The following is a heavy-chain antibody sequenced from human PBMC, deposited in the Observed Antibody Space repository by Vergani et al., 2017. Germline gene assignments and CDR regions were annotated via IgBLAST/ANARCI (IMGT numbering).Heavy chain of an antibody. CDR1: GFTVSSNY. J-gene: IGHJ4*02. CDR2: IYSGGST. CDR3: ARGGSSGWYGVDY. Sequence: VQLVESGGGVVQPGGSLRLSCAASGFTVSSNYMSWVRQAPGKGLEWVSVIYSGGSTYYADSVKGRFTISRHNSKNTLYLQMNSLSAEDTAVYYCARGGSSGWYGVDYWGQGTLVTVSS. V-gene: IGHV3-53*04. D-gene: IGHD6-19*01.